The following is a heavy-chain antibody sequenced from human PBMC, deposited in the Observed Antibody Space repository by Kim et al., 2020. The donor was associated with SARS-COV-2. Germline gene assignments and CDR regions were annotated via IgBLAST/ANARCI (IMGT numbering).Heavy chain of an antibody. CDR3: ATRGYSYGGGVVNQH. D-gene: IGHD5-18*01. V-gene: IGHV3-66*04. Sequence: DSVKGRFTISRDKSKNTLYHQMNSLRAEDTAVYYCATRGYSYGGGVVNQHWGQGTLVTVSS. J-gene: IGHJ1*01.